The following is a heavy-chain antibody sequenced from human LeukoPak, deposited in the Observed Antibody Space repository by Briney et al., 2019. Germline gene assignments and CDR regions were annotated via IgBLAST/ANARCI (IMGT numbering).Heavy chain of an antibody. CDR3: AKDREPYYYGSGSYQNY. J-gene: IGHJ4*02. CDR1: GFTFDDYA. CDR2: ISWNSGSI. D-gene: IGHD3-10*01. Sequence: PGGSLRLSCAASGFTFDDYAMPWVRQAPGKGLEWVSGISWNSGSIGYADSVKGRFTISRDNAKNSLYLQMNSLRAEDTALYYCAKDREPYYYGSGSYQNYWGQGTLVTASS. V-gene: IGHV3-9*01.